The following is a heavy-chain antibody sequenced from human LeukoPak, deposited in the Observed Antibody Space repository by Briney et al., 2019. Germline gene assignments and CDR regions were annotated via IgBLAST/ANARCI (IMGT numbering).Heavy chain of an antibody. V-gene: IGHV4-4*02. Sequence: SGTLSLTCGVSGGSVINTNWWTWVRQPPGKGLEWIGEVHLDGRTNYNPSLESRLTMSVDVSENQVSLKLTSVTAADTAVYYCARRTYKILRGTEYGYWYFDLWGRGTLVTVSS. J-gene: IGHJ2*01. CDR3: ARRTYKILRGTEYGYWYFDL. D-gene: IGHD3-9*01. CDR2: VHLDGRT. CDR1: GGSVINTNW.